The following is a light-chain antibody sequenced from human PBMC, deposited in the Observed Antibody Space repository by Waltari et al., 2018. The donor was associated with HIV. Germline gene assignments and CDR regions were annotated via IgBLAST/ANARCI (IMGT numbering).Light chain of an antibody. CDR3: QQYDSLPLT. CDR1: QDIGKY. V-gene: IGKV1-33*01. CDR2: DTS. Sequence: DIQMTQSPSSLSGSVGDRVTITCQASQDIGKYLNWYQQKPGKAPLLLIYDTSTLKTGVPSRFSGGGSGTDFTFTISGLQPDDSATYYCQQYDSLPLTFGGGTKVEIK. J-gene: IGKJ4*01.